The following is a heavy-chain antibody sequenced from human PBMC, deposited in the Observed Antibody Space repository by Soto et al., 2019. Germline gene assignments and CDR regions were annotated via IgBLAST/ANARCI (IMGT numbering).Heavy chain of an antibody. V-gene: IGHV1-18*04. D-gene: IGHD6-13*01. CDR1: GYTFTRYG. Sequence: QVQLVQSGAEVKKPGASVKVSCKASGYTFTRYGISWVRQAPGQGLEWMGWISAYNGTTNYAQKLQGRVTMTTDTATSTSYMELRSLRSDDTAVYACARRSSSSSPYYYYGMDVGGQGTTVTVSS. CDR2: ISAYNGTT. CDR3: ARRSSSSSPYYYYGMDV. J-gene: IGHJ6*02.